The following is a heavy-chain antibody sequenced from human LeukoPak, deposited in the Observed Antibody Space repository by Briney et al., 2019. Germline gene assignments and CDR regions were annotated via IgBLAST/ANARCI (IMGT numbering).Heavy chain of an antibody. Sequence: SETLSLTCTVSGGSISSSSYYWGWIRQPPGKGLGWIGSIYYSGSTYYNPSLKSRVTISVDTSKNQFSLKLSSVTAADTAVYYCASWGFSGSYYKNYWGQGTLVTVSS. CDR2: IYYSGST. D-gene: IGHD1-26*01. CDR3: ASWGFSGSYYKNY. J-gene: IGHJ4*02. CDR1: GGSISSSSYY. V-gene: IGHV4-39*01.